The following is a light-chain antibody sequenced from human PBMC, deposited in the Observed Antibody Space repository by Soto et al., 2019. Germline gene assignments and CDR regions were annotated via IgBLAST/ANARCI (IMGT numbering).Light chain of an antibody. CDR1: QSLLYSSNNKNY. V-gene: IGKV4-1*01. J-gene: IGKJ4*01. Sequence: DIVMTQSPDSLALSLGERATINCKSSQSLLYSSNNKNYLAWYQQKPGQPPNLLIYWASTRESGVPDRFSGSGSGTDFTLTISSLQAEDVAVYYCKQYFTTPLTFGGGTKVEIK. CDR3: KQYFTTPLT. CDR2: WAS.